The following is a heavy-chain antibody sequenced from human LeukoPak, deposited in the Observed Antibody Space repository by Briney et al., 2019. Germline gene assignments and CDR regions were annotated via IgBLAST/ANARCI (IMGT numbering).Heavy chain of an antibody. CDR2: INPRDSDT. CDR3: ARLPGSALKAAFDI. CDR1: GYTFTTYW. J-gene: IGHJ3*02. V-gene: IGHV5-51*01. Sequence: GESLKISCKGSGYTFTTYWIGWVRQMPGKGLEWMGIINPRDSDTRYSPSFQGQVTISVDKSISTAYLQRSSLKASDTAMYYCARLPGSALKAAFDIWGQGTMVTVSS.